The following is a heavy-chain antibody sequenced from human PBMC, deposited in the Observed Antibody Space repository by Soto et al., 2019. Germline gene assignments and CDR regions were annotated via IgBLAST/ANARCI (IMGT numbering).Heavy chain of an antibody. CDR1: GYTFTSYG. V-gene: IGHV1-18*01. D-gene: IGHD1-1*01. J-gene: IGHJ4*02. CDR2: ISAHNGNT. CDR3: ARGRYGDY. Sequence: QVHLVQSGAEVKKPGASVKVSFNASGYTFTSYGLTWVRQAPGQGLEWMGWISAHNGNTDYAQKLQGRVIVTRDTSTSTAYMELWSLISDGTAVYDCARGRYGDYGGQGALVTVSS.